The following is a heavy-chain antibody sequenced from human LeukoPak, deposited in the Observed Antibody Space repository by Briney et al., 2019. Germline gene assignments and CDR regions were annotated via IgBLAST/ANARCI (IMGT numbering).Heavy chain of an antibody. CDR2: INPSGGST. CDR3: AKDHQFGGVIVGYFDY. D-gene: IGHD3-16*02. V-gene: IGHV1-46*01. CDR1: GYTFTSYY. Sequence: ASVKVPCKASGYTFTSYYMHWVRQAPGQGLEWMGIINPSGGSTSYAQKFQGRVTMTRDTSTSTVYMELSSLRSEDTAVYYCAKDHQFGGVIVGYFDYWGQGTLVTVSS. J-gene: IGHJ4*02.